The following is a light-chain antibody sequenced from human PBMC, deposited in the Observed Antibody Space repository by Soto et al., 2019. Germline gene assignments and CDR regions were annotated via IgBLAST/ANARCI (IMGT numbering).Light chain of an antibody. Sequence: EMVLTQSRATLSLPQGEGATLSFVASQSVSSSYVDWYQQQPGLAPRLLIYDASSRATGIPDRFSGSGSGTDFTLTISRLEPEDFAVYYCQQYGRSPATFGQGTKV. J-gene: IGKJ1*01. CDR2: DAS. CDR1: QSVSSSY. V-gene: IGKV3D-20*01. CDR3: QQYGRSPAT.